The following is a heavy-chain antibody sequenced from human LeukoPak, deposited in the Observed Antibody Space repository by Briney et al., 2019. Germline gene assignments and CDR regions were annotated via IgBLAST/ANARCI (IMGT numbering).Heavy chain of an antibody. CDR3: ARDRLHYDSLTGYPAD. D-gene: IGHD3-9*01. CDR2: IYSAGNT. V-gene: IGHV3-53*01. CDR1: GFTVSSNY. J-gene: IGHJ4*02. Sequence: GGSLRLSCAASGFTVSSNYMSWVRQAPGKGLEWVSFIYSAGNTYYADFVKGRFTISRHTSKNTLYLQMNSLRAEDTAVYYCARDRLHYDSLTGYPADWGQGTVVTVSS.